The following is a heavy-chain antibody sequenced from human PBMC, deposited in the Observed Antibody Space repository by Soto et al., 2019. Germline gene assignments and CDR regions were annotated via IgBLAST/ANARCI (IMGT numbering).Heavy chain of an antibody. V-gene: IGHV3-9*01. D-gene: IGHD6-13*01. CDR3: VKDESINWYSGHFRH. J-gene: IGHJ1*01. CDR2: INWNSGSI. Sequence: DVQLVESGGGLVQPGRSLRLSCAASGFTFDDYAMHWVRQVPGKGLEWVSGINWNSGSIGYGDFVKGRFAISRDNAKNSLHLQMNSLSAEDTAFYYCVKDESINWYSGHFRHWGQGTLVTVSS. CDR1: GFTFDDYA.